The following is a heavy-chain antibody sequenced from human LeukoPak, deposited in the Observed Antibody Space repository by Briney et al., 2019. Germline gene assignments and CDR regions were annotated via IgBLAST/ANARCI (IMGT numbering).Heavy chain of an antibody. CDR3: VRDEKWSFDY. CDR1: GFTFSSYT. CDR2: ISSSSSFI. Sequence: GGSLRLSCAASGFTFSSYTMNWVRQAPGKGLEWVSSISSSSSFIYYADSVKGRFTISRDNSENTLYLLLNSLRAEDTAVYYCVRDEKWSFDYWGQGTLVTVSS. J-gene: IGHJ4*02. D-gene: IGHD2-15*01. V-gene: IGHV3-21*01.